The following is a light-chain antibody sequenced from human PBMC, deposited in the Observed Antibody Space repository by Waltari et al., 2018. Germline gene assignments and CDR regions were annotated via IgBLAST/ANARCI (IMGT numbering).Light chain of an antibody. V-gene: IGLV2-11*01. J-gene: IGLJ1*01. CDR3: CSYAGTYTYV. Sequence: QSALTQPRSVSGSPGQSVTISCTGTSRDVGASQYVSWFQQHPGGAPKLLIFDVTERPSGVPDRFSGSKSDNTASLTISGLQPDDEADYYCCSYAGTYTYVFGPGTSVTVL. CDR2: DVT. CDR1: SRDVGASQY.